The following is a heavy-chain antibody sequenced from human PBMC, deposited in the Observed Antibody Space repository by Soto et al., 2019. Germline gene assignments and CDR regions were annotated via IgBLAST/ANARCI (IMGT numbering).Heavy chain of an antibody. Sequence: GGSLRLSCAASGFTFSSYGMHWVRQAPGKGLEWVAVIWYDGSNKYYADSVKGRFTISRDNSKNTLYLQMNSLRAEDTAVYYCARVETIPHDAFDIWGQGTMVTVSS. V-gene: IGHV3-33*01. J-gene: IGHJ3*02. CDR1: GFTFSSYG. CDR2: IWYDGSNK. CDR3: ARVETIPHDAFDI. D-gene: IGHD1-1*01.